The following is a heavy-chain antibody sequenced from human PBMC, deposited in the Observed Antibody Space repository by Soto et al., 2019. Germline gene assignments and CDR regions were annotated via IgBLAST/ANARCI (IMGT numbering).Heavy chain of an antibody. CDR1: GGPFSGYY. CDR2: INHSGST. J-gene: IGHJ5*02. Sequence: SETLSLTCAVDGGPFSGYYWTWISQPPGTGLEWIGEINHSGSTNYNPSLKSRVTISVDTSKNQFSLKLNSVTATDTAVYYRERHNIPILRGLMKRFPTWFDPSGPGALVTVSS. CDR3: ERHNIPILRGLMKRFPTWFDP. D-gene: IGHD3-10*01. V-gene: IGHV4-34*01.